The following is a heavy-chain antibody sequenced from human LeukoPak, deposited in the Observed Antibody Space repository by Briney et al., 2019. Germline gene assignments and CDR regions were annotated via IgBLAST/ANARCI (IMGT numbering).Heavy chain of an antibody. J-gene: IGHJ4*02. V-gene: IGHV1-69-2*01. CDR3: ATDQVVPAAMYY. CDR1: GYTFTDYY. Sequence: ASVKVSCKVSGYTFTDYYMHWVQQAPGKGLEWMGLVDPEDGETIYAEKFQGRVTITADTSTDTAYMELSSLRSEDTAVCYCATDQVVPAAMYYWGQGTLVTVSS. D-gene: IGHD2-2*01. CDR2: VDPEDGET.